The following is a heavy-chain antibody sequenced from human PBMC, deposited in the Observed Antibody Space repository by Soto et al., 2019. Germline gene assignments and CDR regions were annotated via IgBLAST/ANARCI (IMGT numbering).Heavy chain of an antibody. CDR3: ARGSRGWRGVIITDYYYGMDV. V-gene: IGHV3-13*01. D-gene: IGHD3-10*01. Sequence: GGSLRLSCAASGFTFSSYDMHWVRQATGKGLEWVSAIGTAGDTYYPGSVKGRFTISRENAKNSLYLQMNSLRAEDTAVYYCARGSRGWRGVIITDYYYGMDVWGQGTTVTVSS. CDR2: IGTAGDT. CDR1: GFTFSSYD. J-gene: IGHJ6*02.